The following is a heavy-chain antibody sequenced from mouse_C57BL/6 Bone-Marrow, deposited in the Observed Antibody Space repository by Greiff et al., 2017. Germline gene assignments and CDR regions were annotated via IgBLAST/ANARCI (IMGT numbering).Heavy chain of an antibody. CDR1: GYTFPCYG. J-gene: IGHJ2*01. V-gene: IGHV1-81*01. Sequence: QVQLQQSGAELARPGASVKLSCKATGYTFPCYGISWVKQRPGQGLEWIGEIYPRSGNTYYNEKFKGKATLTADKSSRTEYRELRSLTAEDSAVYFCSSLRRGYWGQGTTLTVSS. CDR2: IYPRSGNT. CDR3: SSLRRGY.